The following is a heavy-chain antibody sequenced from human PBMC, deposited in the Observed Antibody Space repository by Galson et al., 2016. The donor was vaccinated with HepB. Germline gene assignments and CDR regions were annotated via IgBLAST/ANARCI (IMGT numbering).Heavy chain of an antibody. CDR3: AREGNNHAALDS. Sequence: SLRLSCAASGFTLSTYAMDWVRQAPGKGLDWISSITGTGSTTYYADSLKGRFTISRDNSKNTLYLQMNSLSGDDTAVYTCAREGNNHAALDSWGQGTPVTVSP. CDR2: ITGTGSTT. V-gene: IGHV3-23*01. CDR1: GFTLSTYA. D-gene: IGHD1/OR15-1a*01. J-gene: IGHJ4*02.